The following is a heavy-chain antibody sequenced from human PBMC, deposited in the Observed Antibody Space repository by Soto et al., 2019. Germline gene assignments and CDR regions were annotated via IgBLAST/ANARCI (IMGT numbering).Heavy chain of an antibody. CDR2: IKHSGRT. CDR1: GGSFSGYY. V-gene: IGHV4-34*01. J-gene: IGHJ4*02. Sequence: QVQLQQWGAGLLKPSETLSLTCAVYGGSFSGYYWNWIRQPPGKGLEWIGEIKHSGRTNYNPSLKRRVAISVDTSKNQFSLKLSSVTAAATAVYYCARGYGSGVFDYWGQGTLVTVSS. D-gene: IGHD3-10*01. CDR3: ARGYGSGVFDY.